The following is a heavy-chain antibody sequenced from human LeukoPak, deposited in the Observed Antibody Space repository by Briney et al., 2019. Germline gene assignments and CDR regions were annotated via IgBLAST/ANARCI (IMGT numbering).Heavy chain of an antibody. CDR1: GFTFSSYW. V-gene: IGHV3-7*01. CDR3: ARGPYDYGDYEPPDY. J-gene: IGHJ4*02. Sequence: SGGSLRLSCAASGFTFSSYWMSWVRQAPGKELEWVANIKQDGSEKYYVDSVKGRFTISRDNAKNSLYLQMNSLRAEDTAVYYCARGPYDYGDYEPPDYWGQGTLVTVSS. CDR2: IKQDGSEK. D-gene: IGHD4-17*01.